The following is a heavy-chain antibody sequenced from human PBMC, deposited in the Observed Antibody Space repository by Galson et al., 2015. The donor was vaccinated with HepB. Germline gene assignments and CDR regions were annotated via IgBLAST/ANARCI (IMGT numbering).Heavy chain of an antibody. CDR1: GFTFSSYS. J-gene: IGHJ6*02. CDR2: ISSSSSYI. CDR3: ASFLSRAYCGGDCYSAYYYGMDV. Sequence: SLRLSCAASGFTFSSYSMNWVRQAPGKGLEWVSSISSSSSYIYYADSVKGRFTISRDNAKNSLYLQMNSLRAEDTAVYYCASFLSRAYCGGDCYSAYYYGMDVWGQGTTVTVSS. V-gene: IGHV3-21*01. D-gene: IGHD2-21*02.